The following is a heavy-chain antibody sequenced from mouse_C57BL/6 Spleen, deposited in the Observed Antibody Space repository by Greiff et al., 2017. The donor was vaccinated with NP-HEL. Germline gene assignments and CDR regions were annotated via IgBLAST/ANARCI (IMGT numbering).Heavy chain of an antibody. D-gene: IGHD2-5*01. Sequence: VQLQQPGAELVRPGSSVKLSCKASGYTFTSYWMDWVKQRPGQGLEWIGNIYPSDSETHYNQKFKDKATLTVDKSSSTAYMQLSSLTSEDSAVYYCARGDYSNFNWYFDVWGTGTTVTVSS. J-gene: IGHJ1*03. CDR2: IYPSDSET. CDR3: ARGDYSNFNWYFDV. V-gene: IGHV1-61*01. CDR1: GYTFTSYW.